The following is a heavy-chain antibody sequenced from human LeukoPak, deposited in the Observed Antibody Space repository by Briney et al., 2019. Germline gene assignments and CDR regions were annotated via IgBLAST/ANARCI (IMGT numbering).Heavy chain of an antibody. CDR3: ARVVGDILTGYSSYYYYYMDV. D-gene: IGHD3-9*01. CDR1: GGSISSSSYY. CDR2: TYYSGST. J-gene: IGHJ6*03. Sequence: PSETLSLTCTVSGGSISSSSYYWGWIRQPPGKGLEWIGSTYYSGSTYYNPSLKSRVNISVDTSKNQFSLKLSAVTAADTAVYYCARVVGDILTGYSSYYYYYMDVWGKGTTVTISS. V-gene: IGHV4-39*07.